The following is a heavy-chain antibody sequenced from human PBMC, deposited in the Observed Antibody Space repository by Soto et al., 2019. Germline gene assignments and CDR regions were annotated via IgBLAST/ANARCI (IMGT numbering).Heavy chain of an antibody. D-gene: IGHD6-13*01. V-gene: IGHV4-59*08. CDR1: GGSINNYY. CDR3: ARRGAPAGKTIFDS. J-gene: IGHJ4*02. Sequence: QVQLQESGPGLVKPSETLSLTCTVSGGSINNYYWSWIRQPPGKALEWIGNVYYSGSTNYNPSLKSRVTISVDTSKNQFSLKLSSVTAADTAVYYCARRGAPAGKTIFDSWGQGTLLTVSS. CDR2: VYYSGST.